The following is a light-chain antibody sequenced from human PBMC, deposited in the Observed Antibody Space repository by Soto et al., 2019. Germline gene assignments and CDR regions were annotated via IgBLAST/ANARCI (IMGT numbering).Light chain of an antibody. CDR3: QQYGDSPRV. CDR1: HSVTSDY. J-gene: IGKJ1*01. CDR2: SAT. V-gene: IGKV3-20*01. Sequence: EIVLTQSPGTLSLSPGERATLSCRASHSVTSDYLAWYQQKPGQPPRLLIYSATKRATGIPDRFSGSGSGTDFTLTISRLEAEDCAVCYCQQYGDSPRVFGQGTKVET.